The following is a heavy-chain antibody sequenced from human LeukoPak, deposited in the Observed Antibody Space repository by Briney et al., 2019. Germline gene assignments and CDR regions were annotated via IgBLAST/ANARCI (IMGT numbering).Heavy chain of an antibody. Sequence: ASVKVSCKASGYTFTSYYMHWVRQAPGQGLEWMGIINPSGGSTSYAQKFQGRVTVTRDTPTSTVYMELSSLRSEDTAVYYCARGGEVVIGDGAFDIWGQGTMVTVSS. V-gene: IGHV1-46*01. CDR1: GYTFTSYY. CDR3: ARGGEVVIGDGAFDI. CDR2: INPSGGST. J-gene: IGHJ3*02. D-gene: IGHD3-22*01.